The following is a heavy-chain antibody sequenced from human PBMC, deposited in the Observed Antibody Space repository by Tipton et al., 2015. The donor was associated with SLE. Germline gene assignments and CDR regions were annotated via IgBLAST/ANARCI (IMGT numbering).Heavy chain of an antibody. CDR1: GGSFSSHY. D-gene: IGHD6-13*01. CDR3: ARSAGYGSSWAHFDY. V-gene: IGHV4-59*11. CDR2: IYYSGST. J-gene: IGHJ4*02. Sequence: LRLSCTVSGGSFSSHYWSWIRQLPGKGLEWIGYIYYSGSTNYNPSLKSRVTISVDTSKNQFSLKLSSVTAADTAVYYCARSAGYGSSWAHFDYWGQGTLVTVSS.